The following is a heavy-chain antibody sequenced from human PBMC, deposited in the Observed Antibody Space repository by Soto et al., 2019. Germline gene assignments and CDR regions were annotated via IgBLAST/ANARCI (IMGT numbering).Heavy chain of an antibody. CDR1: GGSLNSGSYY. D-gene: IGHD6-19*01. CDR3: ARGIAVAGHYNWFDP. CDR2: INYRGST. V-gene: IGHV4-39*01. J-gene: IGHJ5*02. Sequence: SETLSLTCTVSGGSLNSGSYYWAWIRQPPGRGLEWIGSINYRGSTYYHPSLKSRVSISVDTSKNQFSLKLISLSAADTAVYYCARGIAVAGHYNWFDPWGQGSLVTVS.